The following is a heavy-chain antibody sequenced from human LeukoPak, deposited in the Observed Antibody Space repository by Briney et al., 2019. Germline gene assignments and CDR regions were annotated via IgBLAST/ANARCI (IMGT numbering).Heavy chain of an antibody. CDR3: AKFDYYDSSGYYHPYYYYGMDV. CDR2: ISGSGGST. D-gene: IGHD3-22*01. J-gene: IGHJ6*02. CDR1: GFTFSSYA. Sequence: PGGSLRLSCAASGFTFSSYAMSWVRQAPGKGLEWVSAISGSGGSTYYADSVKGRFTISRDNSKNTLYLQMNSLRAEDTAVYYCAKFDYYDSSGYYHPYYYYGMDVWGQGTTVTVSS. V-gene: IGHV3-23*01.